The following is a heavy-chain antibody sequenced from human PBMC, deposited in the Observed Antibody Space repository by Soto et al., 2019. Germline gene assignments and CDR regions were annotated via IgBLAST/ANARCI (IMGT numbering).Heavy chain of an antibody. CDR1: GGTFSSYA. J-gene: IGHJ6*02. CDR3: ASSDIVLMVYALRYYYGMDV. CDR2: IIPIFGTA. Sequence: ASVKVSCKASGGTFSSYAISWVRQAPGQGLEWMGGIIPIFGTANYAQKFQGRVTITADESTSTAYMELSSLRSEDTAVYYCASSDIVLMVYALRYYYGMDVWGQGTTVTVSS. D-gene: IGHD2-8*01. V-gene: IGHV1-69*13.